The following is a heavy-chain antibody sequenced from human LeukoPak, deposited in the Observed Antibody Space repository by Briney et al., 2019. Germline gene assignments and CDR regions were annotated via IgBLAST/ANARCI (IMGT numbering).Heavy chain of an antibody. D-gene: IGHD6-13*01. V-gene: IGHV4-59*01. Sequence: PSETLSLTCTVSGDSISSYYWSWIRQPPGKGLEWIGYIHYSGSTNSNPSLKSRVTISVDTSKNQFSLKLSSVTAADTAVYYCARGKQLVEFDYWGQGTLVTVSS. CDR2: IHYSGST. CDR1: GDSISSYY. CDR3: ARGKQLVEFDY. J-gene: IGHJ4*02.